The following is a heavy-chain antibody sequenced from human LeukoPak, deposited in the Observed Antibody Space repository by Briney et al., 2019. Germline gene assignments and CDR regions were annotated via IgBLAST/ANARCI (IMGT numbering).Heavy chain of an antibody. J-gene: IGHJ4*02. CDR2: IRGAEGGT. D-gene: IGHD6-19*01. CDR3: AKAFSSGWSPFDY. V-gene: IGHV3-23*01. CDR1: GFTINTFT. Sequence: GGSLRLSCAASGFTINTFTMKWVRQAPGKGLVWVSTIRGAEGGTYYADSVKGRFTISRDNFENTLYLQMNYLREEDTALYYCAKAFSSGWSPFDYWGQGALVTVSS.